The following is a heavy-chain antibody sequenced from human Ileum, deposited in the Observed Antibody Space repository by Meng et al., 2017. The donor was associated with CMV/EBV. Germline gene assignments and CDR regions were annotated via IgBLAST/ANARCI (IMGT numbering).Heavy chain of an antibody. J-gene: IGHJ4*02. V-gene: IGHV3-11*01. D-gene: IGHD1-1*01. CDR3: FRTASRDPH. CDR1: GFTFSDYY. CDR2: IDKSGAKT. Sequence: GESLKISCAASGFTFSDYYMSWVRQAPGKGLEWVSYIDKSGAKTNYADSVKGRFSISRDNAKNSLSRQMNSLRAEDTAVYYCFRTASRDPHWGQGTLVTVSS.